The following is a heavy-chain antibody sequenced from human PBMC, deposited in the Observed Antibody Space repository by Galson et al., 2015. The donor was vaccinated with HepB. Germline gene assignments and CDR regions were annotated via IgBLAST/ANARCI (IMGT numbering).Heavy chain of an antibody. CDR2: IIPIFGTA. J-gene: IGHJ5*02. D-gene: IGHD6-13*01. V-gene: IGHV1-69*01. CDR1: GGTFSSYA. Sequence: SCKASGGTFSSYAISWVRQAPGQGLEWMGGIIPIFGTANYAQKFQGRVTITADESTSTAYMELSSLRSEDTAVYYCAREPDLLNSWQKQNNWFDPWGQGTLVTVSS. CDR3: AREPDLLNSWQKQNNWFDP.